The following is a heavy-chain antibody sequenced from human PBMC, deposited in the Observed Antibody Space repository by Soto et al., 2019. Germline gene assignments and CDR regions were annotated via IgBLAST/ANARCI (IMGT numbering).Heavy chain of an antibody. CDR2: IYYSGST. D-gene: IGHD5-12*01. V-gene: IGHV4-31*03. J-gene: IGHJ4*02. Sequence: SETLSLTYTVSGGSISSGGYYWSWIRQHPGKGLEWIGYIYYSGSTYYNPSLKSRVTISVDTSKNQFSLKLSSVTAADTAVYYCARTLMRGYSGYDPGFDYWGQGTLVTVSS. CDR1: GGSISSGGYY. CDR3: ARTLMRGYSGYDPGFDY.